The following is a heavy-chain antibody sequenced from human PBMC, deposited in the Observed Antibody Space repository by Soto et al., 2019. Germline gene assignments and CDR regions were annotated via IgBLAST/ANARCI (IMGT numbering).Heavy chain of an antibody. Sequence: GASVKVSCKASGYTFNFYGVTWVRQAPGQGLEWMGWISGFNGNTNYAADLQGRVTMTTDTSTSTAYMELRGLRSDDTAVYYCARIGVSSGHESPDFDSWGQGTPVPVYS. D-gene: IGHD3-16*01. J-gene: IGHJ4*02. V-gene: IGHV1-18*01. CDR1: GYTFNFYG. CDR2: ISGFNGNT. CDR3: ARIGVSSGHESPDFDS.